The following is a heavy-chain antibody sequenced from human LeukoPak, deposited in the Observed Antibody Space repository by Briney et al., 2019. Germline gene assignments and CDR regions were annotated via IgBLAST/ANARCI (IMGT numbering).Heavy chain of an antibody. CDR2: VYRYAIST. CDR1: GFPFSSYW. D-gene: IGHD2-2*01. Sequence: GGPVTLSCTASGFPFSSYWKHGVRHSTERGRVCVSRVYRYAISTLYTLSEGGRFTSTRDNAKNTLYLQMNSLRAEDTAVYYCARDLKYCSTTNCFVYYAYGTDVWGQGTTVTVSS. CDR3: ARDLKYCSTTNCFVYYAYGTDV. V-gene: IGHV3-74*01. J-gene: IGHJ6*01.